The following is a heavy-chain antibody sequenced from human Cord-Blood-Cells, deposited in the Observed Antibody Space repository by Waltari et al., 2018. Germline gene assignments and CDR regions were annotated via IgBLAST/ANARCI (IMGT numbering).Heavy chain of an antibody. V-gene: IGHV1-2*06. CDR2: SNAKRGGT. CDR1: GYTFTGYY. D-gene: IGHD3-16*01. CDR3: ARAPRGDDYGDY. Sequence: QVQLVQSGAEVKKPGASVKVSCKASGYTFTGYYMHWVRQAPGQGLEWMGRSNAKRGGTNYAQKFQGRVTMTRETSISTAYMELSRLRSDDTAVYYCARAPRGDDYGDYWGQGTLVTVSS. J-gene: IGHJ4*02.